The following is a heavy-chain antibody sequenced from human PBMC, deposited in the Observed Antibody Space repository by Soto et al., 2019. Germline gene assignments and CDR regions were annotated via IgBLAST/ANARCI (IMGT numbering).Heavy chain of an antibody. Sequence: QVQLVQSGAEVKKPGASVKVSCKASGYTFTSNGISWVRQAPGQGLEWRGWISAYNGNTNYAQKPQGRVTMTTDTSTSTAYMELRSLRSDDTAVYYCARDLAYCGGDCYPIDYWGQGTLVTVSS. D-gene: IGHD2-21*02. J-gene: IGHJ4*02. CDR1: GYTFTSNG. V-gene: IGHV1-18*01. CDR3: ARDLAYCGGDCYPIDY. CDR2: ISAYNGNT.